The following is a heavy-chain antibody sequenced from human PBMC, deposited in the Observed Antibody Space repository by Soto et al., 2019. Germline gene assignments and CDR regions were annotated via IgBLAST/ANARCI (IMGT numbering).Heavy chain of an antibody. D-gene: IGHD6-6*01. V-gene: IGHV3-53*01. Sequence: GGSLRLSCAASGFTVNSNYMGWVRQTPGKGLEWVSLIYTVGSTYYADSVKGRFTISRDDSKNTLHLQMNSLRAEDTAIYYCARAVSARRFDYWGQGTLVTAPQ. CDR1: GFTVNSNY. J-gene: IGHJ4*02. CDR3: ARAVSARRFDY. CDR2: IYTVGST.